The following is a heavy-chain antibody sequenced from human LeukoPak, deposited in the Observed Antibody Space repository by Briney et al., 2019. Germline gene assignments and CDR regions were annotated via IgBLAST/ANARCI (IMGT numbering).Heavy chain of an antibody. V-gene: IGHV3-23*01. CDR3: AKKVSSVWYLDL. J-gene: IGHJ2*01. D-gene: IGHD6-6*01. Sequence: GGSLRLSCAASGFTFSSYAMPWVRQAPGMGLEWVSGITTSGGSTYYADSVKGRFTISRDNSKNTLNLQMNSLRAEDTAVYYCAKKVSSVWYLDLWGRGTLVTVSS. CDR1: GFTFSSYA. CDR2: ITTSGGST.